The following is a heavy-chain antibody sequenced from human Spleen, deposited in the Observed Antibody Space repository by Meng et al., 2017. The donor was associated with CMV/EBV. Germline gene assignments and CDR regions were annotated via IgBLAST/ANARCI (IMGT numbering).Heavy chain of an antibody. J-gene: IGHJ4*02. D-gene: IGHD6-13*01. CDR2: ISYDGSNK. CDR3: ARERIAQGFDY. V-gene: IGHV3-30-3*01. Sequence: SCEAAGFTFGSYAMHWVRQAPGKGLEWVAVISYDGSNKYYADSVKGRFTISRDNSKNTLYLQMNSLRAEDTAVYYCARERIAQGFDYWGQGTLVTVSS. CDR1: GFTFGSYA.